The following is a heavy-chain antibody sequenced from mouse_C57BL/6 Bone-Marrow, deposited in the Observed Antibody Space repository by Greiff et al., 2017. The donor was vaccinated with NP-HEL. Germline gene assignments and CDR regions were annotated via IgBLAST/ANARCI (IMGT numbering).Heavy chain of an antibody. CDR2: IDPETGGT. V-gene: IGHV1-15*01. J-gene: IGHJ4*01. Sequence: QVQLQQSGAELVRPGASVTLSCKASGYTFTDYEMHWVKQTPVHGLEWIGAIDPETGGTAYNQKFKGKAILTADKSSSTAYMELRSLTSGDSAVYYCTRALYPYAMDYWGQGTSVTVSS. D-gene: IGHD2-1*01. CDR3: TRALYPYAMDY. CDR1: GYTFTDYE.